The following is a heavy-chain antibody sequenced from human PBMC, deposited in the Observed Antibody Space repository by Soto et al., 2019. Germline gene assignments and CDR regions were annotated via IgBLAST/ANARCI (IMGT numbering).Heavy chain of an antibody. CDR3: AKDSWYFDL. V-gene: IGHV3-74*01. Sequence: VGSLRLSCEASGFVFTNFWMHWVRHVPGKGLVWVARIDTSGHSTNYAESVKGRFTISRDNAKNTVSLQMNSLRVEDTGVYYCAKDSWYFDLWSQGSQVTVSS. CDR1: GFVFTNFW. J-gene: IGHJ4*02. D-gene: IGHD6-13*01. CDR2: IDTSGHST.